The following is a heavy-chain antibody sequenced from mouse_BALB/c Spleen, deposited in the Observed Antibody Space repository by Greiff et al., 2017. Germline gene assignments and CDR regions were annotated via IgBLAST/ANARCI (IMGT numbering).Heavy chain of an antibody. D-gene: IGHD2-4*01. Sequence: QVQLQQSGAELVKPGASVKLSCKASGYTFTSYDINWVRQRPEQGLEWIGWIFPGDGSTKYNEKFKGKATLTTDKASSTAYMQLSRLTSEDSAVYYCAMITTSWFAYWGQGTLVTVSA. CDR3: AMITTSWFAY. V-gene: IGHV1S56*01. CDR1: GYTFTSYD. J-gene: IGHJ3*01. CDR2: IFPGDGST.